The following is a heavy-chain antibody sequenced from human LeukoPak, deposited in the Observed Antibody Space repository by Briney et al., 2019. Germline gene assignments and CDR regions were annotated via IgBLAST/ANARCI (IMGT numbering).Heavy chain of an antibody. V-gene: IGHV4-34*01. CDR3: ARRNNWLGKYFQH. CDR2: VSPGGST. CDR1: SESSGGDD. D-gene: IGHD1-20*01. Sequence: SETLSLTCAMHSESSGGDDWTWIRQPPGKGLEWIGEVSPGGSTRYNPSLKSRVTISVDTSKNQFSLKLSSVTAADTAVYYCARRNNWLGKYFQHWGQGTLVTVSS. J-gene: IGHJ1*01.